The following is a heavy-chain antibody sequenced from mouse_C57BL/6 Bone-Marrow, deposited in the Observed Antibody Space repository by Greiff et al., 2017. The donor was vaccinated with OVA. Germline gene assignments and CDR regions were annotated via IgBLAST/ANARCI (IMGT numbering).Heavy chain of an antibody. J-gene: IGHJ3*01. CDR2: IWSDGST. D-gene: IGHD2-5*01. CDR3: ARREYSNYGWFAY. CDR1: GFSLTSYG. Sequence: VKLMESGPGLVAPSPSLSITCTVSGFSLTSYGVHWVRQPPGKGLEWLVVIWSDGSTTYNSALNSRLSISKDNSKSQVFLKMNSLPTDDTAMYYCARREYSNYGWFAYWGQGTLVTVSA. V-gene: IGHV2-6*02.